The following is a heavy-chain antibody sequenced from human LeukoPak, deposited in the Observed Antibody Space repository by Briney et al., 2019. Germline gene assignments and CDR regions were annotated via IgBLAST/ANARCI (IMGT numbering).Heavy chain of an antibody. CDR1: GGSFSGYY. D-gene: IGHD5-18*01. Sequence: PSETLSLTCAVYGGSFSGYYWSWIRQPPGKGLEWIGEINHSGSTNYNPSLESRVTISVDTSKNQFSLKLSSVTAADTAVYYCARDTAMVALDYWGQGTLVTVSS. V-gene: IGHV4-34*01. CDR2: INHSGST. CDR3: ARDTAMVALDY. J-gene: IGHJ4*02.